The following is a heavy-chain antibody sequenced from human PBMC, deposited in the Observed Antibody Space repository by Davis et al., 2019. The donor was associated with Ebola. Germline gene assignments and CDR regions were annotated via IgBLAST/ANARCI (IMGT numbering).Heavy chain of an antibody. D-gene: IGHD1-26*01. Sequence: PGGSLRLSCAASGFTFSSYAMHWVRQAPGKGLEWVAVISYDGSNKYYADSVKGRFTISRDNSKNTLYLQMNSLRAEDTAVYYCARRSPRGRLDPWGQGTLVTVSS. V-gene: IGHV3-30-3*01. CDR2: ISYDGSNK. J-gene: IGHJ5*02. CDR1: GFTFSSYA. CDR3: ARRSPRGRLDP.